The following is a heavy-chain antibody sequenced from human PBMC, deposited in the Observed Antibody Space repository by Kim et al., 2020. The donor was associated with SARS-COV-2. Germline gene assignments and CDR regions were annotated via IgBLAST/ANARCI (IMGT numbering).Heavy chain of an antibody. CDR2: IKGDGSEK. D-gene: IGHD1-1*01. CDR1: GFTFSRYW. J-gene: IGHJ4*02. CDR3: MGTGTYSY. Sequence: GGSLRLSCVASGFTFSRYWMNWVRQAPGKGLEWVANIKGDGSEKHYLDSVKGRFTISRDNAMNSFYLQMDSLRVEDTAVYYCMGTGTYSYWGQGTLVTVS. V-gene: IGHV3-7*01.